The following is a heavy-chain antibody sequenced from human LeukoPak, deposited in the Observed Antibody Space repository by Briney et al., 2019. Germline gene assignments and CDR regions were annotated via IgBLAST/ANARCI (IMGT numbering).Heavy chain of an antibody. V-gene: IGHV4-34*12. J-gene: IGHJ6*02. Sequence: SETLSLTCAVYGGSFSGYYWSWIRQPPGKGREWIGETINGESTNYNPSLKSRVTISVDTSKNQFSLKLSSVTAADTAVYYCARIPGAAAGHKYYYYYYGMDVWGQGTTVTVSS. CDR3: ARIPGAAAGHKYYYYYYGMDV. D-gene: IGHD6-13*01. CDR1: GGSFSGYY. CDR2: TINGEST.